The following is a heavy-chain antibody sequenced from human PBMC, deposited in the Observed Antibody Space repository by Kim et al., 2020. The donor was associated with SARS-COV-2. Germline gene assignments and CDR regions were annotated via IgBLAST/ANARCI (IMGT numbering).Heavy chain of an antibody. D-gene: IGHD3-10*01. Sequence: GESLKISCKGSGSSFTNYWIGWVRQMPGKGLEWMGIIYPGDSDTRYSPSFQGQVTMSVDKSINTAYLQWSSLKASDSAMYYCARDGLGNSRMDVWGQGTTVTVSS. CDR3: ARDGLGNSRMDV. V-gene: IGHV5-51*01. J-gene: IGHJ6*02. CDR2: IYPGDSDT. CDR1: GSSFTNYW.